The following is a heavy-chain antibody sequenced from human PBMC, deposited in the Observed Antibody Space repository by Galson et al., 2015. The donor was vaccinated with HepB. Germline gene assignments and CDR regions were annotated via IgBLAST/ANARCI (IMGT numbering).Heavy chain of an antibody. D-gene: IGHD2-21*01. J-gene: IGHJ4*02. CDR2: ITGNVDDI. CDR1: GFTFSAYV. CDR3: AKDWASGRTPCGGECLDY. Sequence: SLRLSCAASGFTFSAYVMTWVRQAPGKGLEWVSSITGNVDDIYYADSVKGRFVISRDDSRNTLYLQMNSLRAEDTAVYYCAKDWASGRTPCGGECLDYWGQGTLVTVSS. V-gene: IGHV3-23*01.